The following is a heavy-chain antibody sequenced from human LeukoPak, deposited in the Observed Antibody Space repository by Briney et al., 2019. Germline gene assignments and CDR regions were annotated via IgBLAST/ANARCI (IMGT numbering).Heavy chain of an antibody. CDR2: IRYDGSNK. D-gene: IGHD4-23*01. J-gene: IGHJ4*02. Sequence: GGSLRLSCAASGFTFSSYGMHWVRQAPGKGLEWVAFIRYDGSNKYYADSVKGRFTISRDNSKNTLYLQMNSLRAEDTAVYYCAKDRYYGGNSGAPYFDYWGQGTLVTVSS. V-gene: IGHV3-30*02. CDR3: AKDRYYGGNSGAPYFDY. CDR1: GFTFSSYG.